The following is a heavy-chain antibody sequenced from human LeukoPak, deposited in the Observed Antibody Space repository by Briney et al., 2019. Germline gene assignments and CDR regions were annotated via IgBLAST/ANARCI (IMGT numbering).Heavy chain of an antibody. Sequence: SETLSLTCAVSGGSITSSNWWSWVRQSPGKGLEWIGEIYHSGSTNYNPSLKSRVTISVDTSKNQFSLKLSSVTAADTAVYYCASSKKSYFSSWIHLWGQGTLVTVSS. CDR1: GGSITSSNW. CDR2: IYHSGST. J-gene: IGHJ5*02. CDR3: ASSKKSYFSSWIHL. V-gene: IGHV4-4*02. D-gene: IGHD5-18*01.